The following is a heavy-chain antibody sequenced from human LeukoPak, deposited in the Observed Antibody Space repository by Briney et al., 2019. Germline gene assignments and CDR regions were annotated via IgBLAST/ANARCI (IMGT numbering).Heavy chain of an antibody. CDR1: GGSISSGGYS. CDR3: ARFRYSSIDY. V-gene: IGHV4-30-2*01. Sequence: SETLSLTCAVSGGSISSGGYSWSWIRQPPGKGLEWIGYIYHSGSTYYNPSLKSRVTISVDRSKNQFSLKLSSVTAADTAVYYCARFRYSSIDYWGQGTLVTVSS. J-gene: IGHJ4*02. CDR2: IYHSGST. D-gene: IGHD6-19*01.